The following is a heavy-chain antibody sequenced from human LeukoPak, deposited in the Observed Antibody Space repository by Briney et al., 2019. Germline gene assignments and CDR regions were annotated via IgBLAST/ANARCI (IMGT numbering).Heavy chain of an antibody. CDR3: AELGITMIGGV. J-gene: IGHJ6*04. CDR1: GFTFNGYW. CDR2: ISTSSSYI. D-gene: IGHD3-10*02. Sequence: PGGSLRLSCAASGFTFNGYWMSWVRQAPGKGLEWVSSISTSSSYIYYADSVKGRFTISRDNAKNSLYLQMNSLRAENTAVYYCAELGITMIGGVWGKGTTVTISS. V-gene: IGHV3-21*01.